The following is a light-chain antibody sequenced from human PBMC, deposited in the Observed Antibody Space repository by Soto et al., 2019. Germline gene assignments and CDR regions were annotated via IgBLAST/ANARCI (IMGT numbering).Light chain of an antibody. CDR2: SND. CDR3: ATWDDSLNVV. J-gene: IGLJ2*01. Sequence: QSVLTQSPSASGTPGQRVSISCSGSTSNIGTNTVSWYQHVPGTAPKLLISSNDQRPSAVPGRFSGSKSGTSASLAISGLLSEDEADYYCATWDDSLNVVFGGGTKVTVL. CDR1: TSNIGTNT. V-gene: IGLV1-44*01.